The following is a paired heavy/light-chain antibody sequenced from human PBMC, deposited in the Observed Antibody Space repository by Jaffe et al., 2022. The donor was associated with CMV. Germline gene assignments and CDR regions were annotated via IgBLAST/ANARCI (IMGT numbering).Light chain of an antibody. V-gene: IGKV1-9*01. CDR1: QGVSSY. Sequence: DIQLTQSPSFLSASVGDRVTITCRASQGVSSYLAWYQQKPGKAPKLLIFAASTLQSGVPSRFSGSGSGTEFTLTISSLQPEDFATYYCQQLNSYPLTFGGGTKVEIK. CDR3: QQLNSYPLT. J-gene: IGKJ4*01. CDR2: AAS.
Heavy chain of an antibody. D-gene: IGHD2-2*01. Sequence: QVQLVESGGGVVQPGRSLRLSCTASGFTLSPYGMHWVRQAPGKGLEWVTFIWYNGTNKYADSVKGRFTISRDNSKNTLYLQMNSLRAEDTAIYYCARGAGSSAAVFDFWGQGTLVTVSS. V-gene: IGHV3-33*08. CDR2: IWYNGTNK. J-gene: IGHJ4*02. CDR1: GFTLSPYG. CDR3: ARGAGSSAAVFDF.